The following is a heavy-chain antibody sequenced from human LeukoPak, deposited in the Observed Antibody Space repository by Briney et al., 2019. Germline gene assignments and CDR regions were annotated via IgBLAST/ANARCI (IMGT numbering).Heavy chain of an antibody. CDR2: IDSSDSYT. CDR1: GYSFTSYW. D-gene: IGHD1-20*01. Sequence: GESLKISCKGSGYSFTSYWISWVRQMPGKGLEWMGRIDSSDSYTNYSPSFQGHVTISGDKSISTAYLQWSSLKASDTAMYYCARGSGITGTTSFYYYDMDVWGQGTTVTVSS. V-gene: IGHV5-10-1*01. CDR3: ARGSGITGTTSFYYYDMDV. J-gene: IGHJ6*02.